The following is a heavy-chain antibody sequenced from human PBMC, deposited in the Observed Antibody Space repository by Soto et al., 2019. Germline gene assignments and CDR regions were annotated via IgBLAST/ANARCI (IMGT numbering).Heavy chain of an antibody. CDR2: IKSKTDGGTT. J-gene: IGHJ4*02. CDR1: GFTFSNAW. V-gene: IGHV3-15*01. Sequence: EVQLVESGGGLVKPGGSLRLSCAASGFTFSNAWMSWVRQAPGKGLEWVCRIKSKTDGGTTDYAAPVKGRFTISRDDSKNTLYLQMNSLKTEDTAVYYCTTFQPGGFDYWGQGTLVTVSS. CDR3: TTFQPGGFDY. D-gene: IGHD3-10*01.